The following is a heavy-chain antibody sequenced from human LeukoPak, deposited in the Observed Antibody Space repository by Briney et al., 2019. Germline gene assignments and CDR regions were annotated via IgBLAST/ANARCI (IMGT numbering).Heavy chain of an antibody. V-gene: IGHV3-20*04. J-gene: IGHJ4*02. D-gene: IGHD3-22*01. CDR1: GFTFDDYG. Sequence: AGGSLRLSCAASGFTFDDYGMSWVRHAPGKGLEWVSGINWNGGSTGYADSVKGRFTISRDNAKNSLYLQMNSLRAEDTALYYCARDVQAYYYDSSGHFDYWGQGTLVTVSS. CDR3: ARDVQAYYYDSSGHFDY. CDR2: INWNGGST.